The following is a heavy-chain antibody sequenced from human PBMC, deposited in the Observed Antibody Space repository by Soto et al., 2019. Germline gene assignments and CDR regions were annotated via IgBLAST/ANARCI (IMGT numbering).Heavy chain of an antibody. Sequence: QVQLVESGGGVVQPGRSLRLSCAASGFTFSSYAMHWVRQAPGKGLEWVAVISYDGSNKYYADSVKGRFTISRDNSKNSLYLQMNSLRAEDTAVYYCRTLVGVAAAGVNPPGNGMDVWGQGTTVTVSS. D-gene: IGHD6-13*01. J-gene: IGHJ6*02. V-gene: IGHV3-30-3*01. CDR2: ISYDGSNK. CDR1: GFTFSSYA. CDR3: RTLVGVAAAGVNPPGNGMDV.